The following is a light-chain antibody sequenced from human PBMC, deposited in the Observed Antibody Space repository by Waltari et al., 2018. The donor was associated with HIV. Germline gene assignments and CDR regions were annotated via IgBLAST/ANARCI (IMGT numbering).Light chain of an antibody. J-gene: IGKJ1*01. V-gene: IGKV1-39*01. Sequence: DIQMTQSPSSLSASVGDRVTITCRASQSISNYLNWYQLKPGKAPKLLIYAASSLQSGVPSRFSGCGSGTDFTLIISGLQPEDSATYYCQQSYSMRTFGQGTRVEI. CDR2: AAS. CDR3: QQSYSMRT. CDR1: QSISNY.